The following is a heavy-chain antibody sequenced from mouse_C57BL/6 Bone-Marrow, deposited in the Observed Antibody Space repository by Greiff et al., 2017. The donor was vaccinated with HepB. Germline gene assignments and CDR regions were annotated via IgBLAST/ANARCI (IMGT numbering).Heavy chain of an antibody. D-gene: IGHD2-2*01. CDR3: ARGSTMVSWFAY. CDR2: ISDGGSYT. CDR1: GFTFSSYA. Sequence: EVKLMESGGGLVKPGGSLKLSCAASGFTFSSYAMSWVRQTPEKRLEWVATISDGGSYTYYPDNVKGRFTISRDNAKNSLYLQMSHLKSEDTAMYYCARGSTMVSWFAYWGQGTLVTVSA. J-gene: IGHJ3*01. V-gene: IGHV5-4*03.